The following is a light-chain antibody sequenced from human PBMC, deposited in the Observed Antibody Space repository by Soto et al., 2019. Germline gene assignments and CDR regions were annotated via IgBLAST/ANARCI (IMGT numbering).Light chain of an antibody. J-gene: IGLJ3*02. CDR2: EDT. Sequence: NFMLTQPHSVSESSGKTVTISCTRSRGSIASNSVQWFQPRPGSSPTTVIYEDTYRPSGVPDRFSGSIDSSSNSASLTISGLKTEDEADYCQSYENWVFGGGTKLTVL. CDR3: QSYENWV. V-gene: IGLV6-57*01. CDR1: RGSIASNS.